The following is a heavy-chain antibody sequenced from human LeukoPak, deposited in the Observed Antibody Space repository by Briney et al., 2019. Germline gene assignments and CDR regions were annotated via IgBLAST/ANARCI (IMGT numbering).Heavy chain of an antibody. CDR2: INPSGGST. Sequence: GASVKVSCKTSGYTFNIFYIHWVRQAPGQGLEWMGIINPSGGSTSYAQKFQGRVTMTRDTSTSTIYMELSSLRSEDTAVYYCARDLRYYDSFSGFSIRIQFDYWGQGTLVTVSS. J-gene: IGHJ4*02. V-gene: IGHV1-46*02. CDR3: ARDLRYYDSFSGFSIRIQFDY. D-gene: IGHD3-22*01. CDR1: GYTFNIFY.